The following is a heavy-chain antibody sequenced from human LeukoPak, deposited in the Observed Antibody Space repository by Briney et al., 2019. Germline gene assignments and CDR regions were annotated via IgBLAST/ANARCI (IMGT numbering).Heavy chain of an antibody. J-gene: IGHJ4*02. Sequence: GESLKISCKGSGYSFTRYWIGWVRQMPGKGLEWMGIIYPGESDTRYSPSFQGQVTISADKSISTAYLQWNSLKASDTAIYYCARSGTYYGFSDYWGQGTLVTVSS. CDR2: IYPGESDT. V-gene: IGHV5-51*01. D-gene: IGHD1-26*01. CDR3: ARSGTYYGFSDY. CDR1: GYSFTRYW.